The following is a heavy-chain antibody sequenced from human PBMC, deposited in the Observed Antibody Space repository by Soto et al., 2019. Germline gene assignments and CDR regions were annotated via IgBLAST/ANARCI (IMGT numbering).Heavy chain of an antibody. CDR1: GFTFSSYA. D-gene: IGHD2-15*01. J-gene: IGHJ4*02. CDR2: ISYDGSNK. V-gene: IGHV3-30-3*01. Sequence: GGSLRLSCAASGFTFSSYAMHWVRQAPGKGLEWVAVISYDGSNKYYADSVKGRFTISRDNSRNTLYLQMDSLRVEDSAVYSCAKAGCSGGTCYLYYFDYWGQGALVTVSS. CDR3: AKAGCSGGTCYLYYFDY.